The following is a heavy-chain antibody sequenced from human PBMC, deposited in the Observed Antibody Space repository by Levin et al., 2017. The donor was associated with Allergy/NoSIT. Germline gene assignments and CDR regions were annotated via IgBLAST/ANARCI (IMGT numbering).Heavy chain of an antibody. CDR2: ISSSSSTI. D-gene: IGHD6-13*01. CDR3: ARVGLAAAGSGVADY. Sequence: LSLTCAASGFTFSSYSMNWVRQAPGKGLEWVSYISSSSSTIYYADSVKGRFTISRDNAKNSLYLQMNSLRAEDTAVYYCARVGLAAAGSGVADYWGQGTLVTVSS. CDR1: GFTFSSYS. J-gene: IGHJ4*02. V-gene: IGHV3-48*01.